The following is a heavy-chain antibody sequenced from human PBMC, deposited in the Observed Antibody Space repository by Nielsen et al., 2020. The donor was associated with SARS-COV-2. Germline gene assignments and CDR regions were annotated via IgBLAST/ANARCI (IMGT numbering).Heavy chain of an antibody. CDR3: ARGEDYAFDI. CDR2: ISSSSSYI. D-gene: IGHD1-26*01. CDR1: GFTFSSYS. J-gene: IGHJ3*02. Sequence: GESLKISCAASGFTFSSYSMNWVRQAPGKGLEWVSSISSSSSYIYYADSVKGRFTISRDNAKNSLYLQMNSLRAEGTAVYYCARGEDYAFDIWGQGTMVTVSS. V-gene: IGHV3-21*01.